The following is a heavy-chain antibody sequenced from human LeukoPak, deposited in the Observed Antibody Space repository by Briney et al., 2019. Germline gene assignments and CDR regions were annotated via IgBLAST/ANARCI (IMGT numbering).Heavy chain of an antibody. J-gene: IGHJ4*02. CDR1: GYTFTSYG. CDR3: ARFSGRYDSSGYYSRYYFDY. CDR2: ISAYNGNT. Sequence: GASVKVSCKASGYTFTSYGISWVRQAPGQGLEWMGWISAYNGNTNYAQKLQGRVTMTTDTSTSTAYMELKSLRSDDTAVYYCARFSGRYDSSGYYSRYYFDYWGQGTLVTVSS. D-gene: IGHD3-22*01. V-gene: IGHV1-18*01.